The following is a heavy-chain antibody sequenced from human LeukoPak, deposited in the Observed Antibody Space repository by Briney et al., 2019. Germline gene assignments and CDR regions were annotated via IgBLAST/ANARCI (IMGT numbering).Heavy chain of an antibody. CDR2: IRFDGINK. CDR3: AKIELGSSSWWYFDY. J-gene: IGHJ4*02. CDR1: GFTFSTYG. V-gene: IGHV3-30*02. D-gene: IGHD6-13*01. Sequence: PGGSLRLSCAASGFTFSTYGIHWVRQAPGKGLEWVALIRFDGINKFYADSVKGRFTVSRDNSKNTVHLQMSSLRAEDTAVYYCAKIELGSSSWWYFDYWGQGALVTVSS.